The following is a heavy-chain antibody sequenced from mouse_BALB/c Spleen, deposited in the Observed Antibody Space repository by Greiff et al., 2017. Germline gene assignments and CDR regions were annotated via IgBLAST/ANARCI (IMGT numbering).Heavy chain of an antibody. J-gene: IGHJ4*01. CDR1: GFTFSDYY. CDR2: ISDGGSYT. V-gene: IGHV5-4*02. D-gene: IGHD1-1*01. Sequence: EVQRVESGGGLVKPGGSLKLSCAASGFTFSDYYMYWVRQTPEKRLEWVATISDGGSYTYYPDSVKGRFTISRDNAKNNLYLQMSSLKSEDTAMYYCARVYYYGSGMDYWGQGTSVTVSS. CDR3: ARVYYYGSGMDY.